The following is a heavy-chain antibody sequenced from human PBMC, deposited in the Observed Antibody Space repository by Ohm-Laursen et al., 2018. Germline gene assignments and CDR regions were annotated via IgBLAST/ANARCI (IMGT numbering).Heavy chain of an antibody. CDR2: ISYDGSNK. CDR3: AKELTTLQDY. V-gene: IGHV3-30*18. Sequence: RSLRLSCAASGFTFSDYYMSWVRQAPGKGLEWVAVISYDGSNKYYADSVKGRFTISRDNSKNTLYLQMNSLRAEDTAVYYCAKELTTLQDYWGQGTLVTVSS. J-gene: IGHJ4*02. D-gene: IGHD4/OR15-4a*01. CDR1: GFTFSDYY.